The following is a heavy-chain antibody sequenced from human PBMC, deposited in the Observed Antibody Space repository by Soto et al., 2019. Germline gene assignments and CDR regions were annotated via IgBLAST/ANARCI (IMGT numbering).Heavy chain of an antibody. D-gene: IGHD1-1*01. CDR1: GFTFSNYW. J-gene: IGHJ6*02. Sequence: GGSLRLSCAASGFTFSNYWMHWVRQAPGRGLVWVSHIDSDGSTTTYADSVEGRFTISRDNAKSTLYLQMNSLRAEDTAVYYCAKGAWYSGSLDYHYGMDVWGQGTTVTVSS. V-gene: IGHV3-74*01. CDR3: AKGAWYSGSLDYHYGMDV. CDR2: IDSDGSTT.